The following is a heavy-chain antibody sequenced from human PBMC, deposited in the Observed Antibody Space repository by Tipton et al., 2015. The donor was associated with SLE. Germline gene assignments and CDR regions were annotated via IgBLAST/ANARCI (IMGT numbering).Heavy chain of an antibody. CDR1: GGTFGSDT. CDR2: ITPILGVT. V-gene: IGHV1-69*09. J-gene: IGHJ3*02. CDR3: ARRTGDLSDAFDI. D-gene: IGHD7-27*01. Sequence: QLVQSGAEVKKPGSSAKVSCTASGGTFGSDTISWVRQAPGQGLEWMGRITPILGVTHYAQRFQGRFTISASTSTAYMDLASLRFEDTAMYYCARRTGDLSDAFDIWGQGTLVTVSS.